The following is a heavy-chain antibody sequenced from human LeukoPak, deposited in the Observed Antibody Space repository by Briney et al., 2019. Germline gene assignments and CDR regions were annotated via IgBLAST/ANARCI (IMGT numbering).Heavy chain of an antibody. J-gene: IGHJ6*02. CDR2: IKEDGNEK. V-gene: IGHV3-7*03. CDR1: GFTLSSYW. D-gene: IGHD4-11*01. Sequence: GGSLRLSCAASGFTLSSYWMTWVRQAPGKGLEWVANIKEDGNEKYHVDSVKGRFTISRDNAKSSLYLQMNSLRAEDTAFYYCARVSRDFYSNYYYYYGMDVWGQGTTVTVSS. CDR3: ARVSRDFYSNYYYYYGMDV.